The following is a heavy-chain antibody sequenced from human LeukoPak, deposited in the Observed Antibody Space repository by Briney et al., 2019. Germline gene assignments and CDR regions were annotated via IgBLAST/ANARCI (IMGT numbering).Heavy chain of an antibody. CDR1: GFTFSSYA. CDR3: AKHLAYCGGDCYFSLYAFDI. CDR2: ISYDGSNK. D-gene: IGHD2-21*02. Sequence: PGGSLRLSCAASGFTFSSYAMHWVRQAPGKGLEWVAVISYDGSNKYYADSVKGRFTISRDNSKNTLYLQMNSLRAEDTAVYYCAKHLAYCGGDCYFSLYAFDIWGQGTMVTVSS. V-gene: IGHV3-30*04. J-gene: IGHJ3*02.